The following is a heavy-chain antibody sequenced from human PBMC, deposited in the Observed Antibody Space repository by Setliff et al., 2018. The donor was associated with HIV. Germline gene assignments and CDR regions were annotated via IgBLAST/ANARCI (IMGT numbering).Heavy chain of an antibody. J-gene: IGHJ4*02. CDR1: GFTFPSYS. CDR2: MNPNSGNT. V-gene: IGHV1-8*03. CDR3: ARGYSGYDSYYFDY. D-gene: IGHD5-12*01. Sequence: ASVKVSCKASGFTFPSYSIHWVRQAPGQSLEWMGWMNPNSGNTGYAQKFQGRVTITRKTSISTAFMELSSLRSEDTAVYYCARGYSGYDSYYFDYWGQGTLVTVSS.